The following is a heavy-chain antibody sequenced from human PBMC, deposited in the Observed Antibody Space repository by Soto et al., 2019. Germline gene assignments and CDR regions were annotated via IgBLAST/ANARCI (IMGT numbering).Heavy chain of an antibody. CDR3: ARDLRYFDWFHGWFDP. D-gene: IGHD3-9*01. V-gene: IGHV1-18*01. CDR2: ISAYNGNT. J-gene: IGHJ5*02. Sequence: ASVKVSCKASGYTFTSYGISWVRQAPGQGLEWMGWISAYNGNTNYAQKLQGRVTMTTDTSTSTAYMELRSLRSDDTAVYYCARDLRYFDWFHGWFDPWGQGTLVTVSS. CDR1: GYTFTSYG.